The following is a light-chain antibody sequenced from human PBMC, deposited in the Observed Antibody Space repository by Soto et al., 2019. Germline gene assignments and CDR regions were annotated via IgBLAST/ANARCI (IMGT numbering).Light chain of an antibody. CDR1: QSLVYSDGNAY. CDR3: MQGTHWPPT. CDR2: KVS. Sequence: DVVMTQSPLSLPVTLGQPASISCRSSQSLVYSDGNAYLNWLHQRPGQSPRRLIYKVSNRDSGVPDRFSGSVSGTDFTLKISRVEAEDVGVYYCMQGTHWPPTFGRGTKVEIK. J-gene: IGKJ1*01. V-gene: IGKV2-30*01.